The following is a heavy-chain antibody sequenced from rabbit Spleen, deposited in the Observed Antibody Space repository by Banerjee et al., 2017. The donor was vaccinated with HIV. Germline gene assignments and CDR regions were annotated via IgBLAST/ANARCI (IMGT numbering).Heavy chain of an antibody. CDR3: VRNIATNSDYLNL. V-gene: IGHV1S40*01. J-gene: IGHJ4*01. Sequence: QSLEESGGDLVKPGASLTLTCTASGFSFSSIYWISWVRQAPGKGLEWIGCIYTGDGKTYYASWAKGRFTISKTSSSTVDLKMTSLTAADTATYFCVRNIATNSDYLNLWGPGTLVTVS. D-gene: IGHD1-1*01. CDR1: GFSFSSIYW. CDR2: IYTGDGKT.